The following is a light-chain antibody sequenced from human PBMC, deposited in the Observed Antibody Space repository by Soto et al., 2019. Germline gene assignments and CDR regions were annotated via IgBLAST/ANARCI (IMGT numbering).Light chain of an antibody. J-gene: IGLJ2*01. CDR1: RSDVGGYNY. Sequence: QSALSQPASLAGYPGQSITISCTGNRSDVGGYNYVSWYQQHPGKATKLMIYDVINRPSGVSNRFSGSKSGNSASLTISGLQAEDEAVFYCRSYTSSSTYVVFGGGTKVTVL. V-gene: IGLV2-14*03. CDR2: DVI. CDR3: RSYTSSSTYVV.